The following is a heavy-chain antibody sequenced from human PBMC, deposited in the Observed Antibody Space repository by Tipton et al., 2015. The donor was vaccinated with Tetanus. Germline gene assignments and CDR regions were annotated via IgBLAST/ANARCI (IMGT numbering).Heavy chain of an antibody. Sequence: LRLSCAVSGGSISSGGYSWTWIRQPPGKGLQWIGYMYYSGTTHYNPSLKSRVTISIDRSKNQLSLKLTSVTAADTAVYYCARATSTGPAYNWFAPWGQGPLVTVSS. CDR2: MYYSGTT. CDR1: GGSISSGGYS. D-gene: IGHD2-8*02. V-gene: IGHV4-30-2*01. J-gene: IGHJ5*02. CDR3: ARATSTGPAYNWFAP.